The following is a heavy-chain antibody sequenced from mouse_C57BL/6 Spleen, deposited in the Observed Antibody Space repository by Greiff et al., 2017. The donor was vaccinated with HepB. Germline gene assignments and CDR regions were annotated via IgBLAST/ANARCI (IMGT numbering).Heavy chain of an antibody. CDR1: GFTFSDYG. D-gene: IGHD1-1*01. CDR2: ISSGSSTI. Sequence: EVHLVESGGGLVKPGGSLKLSCAASGFTFSDYGMHWVRQAPEKGLEWVAYISSGSSTIYYADTVKGRFTISRDNAKNTLFLQMTSLRSEDTAMYYCARNYYGSTVYAMDYWGQGTSVTVSS. CDR3: ARNYYGSTVYAMDY. J-gene: IGHJ4*01. V-gene: IGHV5-17*01.